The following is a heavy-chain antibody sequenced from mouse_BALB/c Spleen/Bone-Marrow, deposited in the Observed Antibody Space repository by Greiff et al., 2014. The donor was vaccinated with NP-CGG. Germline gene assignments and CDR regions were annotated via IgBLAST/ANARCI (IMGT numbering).Heavy chain of an antibody. CDR3: ARGRSYDYGTSYYCDY. Sequence: VQLQQSRTPLFAPKNTVKISCTGSGYTFTDYAMPWVQPRPAKSLEWIGVISSSYGAATYNQKFKGKATMTVDKASNTAYMERARLTSEDSAIYYGARGRSYDYGTSYYCDYGGQGTTLTGSA. J-gene: IGHJ2*01. CDR1: GYTFTDYA. D-gene: IGHD1-1*01. V-gene: IGHV1S137*01. CDR2: ISSSYGAA.